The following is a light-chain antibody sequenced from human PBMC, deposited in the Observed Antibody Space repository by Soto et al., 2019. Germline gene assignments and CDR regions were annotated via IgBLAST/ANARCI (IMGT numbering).Light chain of an antibody. CDR2: DVT. J-gene: IGLJ2*01. CDR3: SSYTSSSTVV. Sequence: QSALTQPASVSRSPGQSITISCTGTSSDVGGYNSVSWYQQHPGKAPQLMIYDVTTRPSGVSIRFSGSKSGNTASLTISGLQAEDQADYFCSSYTSSSTVVFGGGTKLTV. CDR1: SSDVGGYNS. V-gene: IGLV2-14*01.